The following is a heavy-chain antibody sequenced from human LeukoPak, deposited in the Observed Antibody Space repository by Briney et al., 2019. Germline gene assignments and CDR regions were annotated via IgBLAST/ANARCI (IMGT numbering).Heavy chain of an antibody. CDR1: GFTFSSYG. CDR2: IWYDGSNK. Sequence: GGSLRLSCAASGFTFSSYGTHWVRQAPGKGLEWVAVIWYDGSNKYYADSVKGRFTISRDNSKNTLYLQMNSLRAEDTAVYYCARDGELYGIVGATTADYWGQGTLVTVSS. J-gene: IGHJ4*02. CDR3: ARDGELYGIVGATTADY. V-gene: IGHV3-33*01. D-gene: IGHD1-26*01.